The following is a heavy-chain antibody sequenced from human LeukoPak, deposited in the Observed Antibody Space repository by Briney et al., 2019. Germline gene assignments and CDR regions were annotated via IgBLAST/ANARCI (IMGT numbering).Heavy chain of an antibody. D-gene: IGHD4-17*01. Sequence: GGSLRLSCAASGFTFSNAWMSWVRQAPGKGLEWVAVIWYDGSNKYYADSVKGRFTISRDNSKNTLYLQMNSLRAEDTAVYYCARGGRDGDYFDYWGQGTLVTVSS. J-gene: IGHJ4*02. CDR2: IWYDGSNK. CDR1: GFTFSNAW. CDR3: ARGGRDGDYFDY. V-gene: IGHV3-33*08.